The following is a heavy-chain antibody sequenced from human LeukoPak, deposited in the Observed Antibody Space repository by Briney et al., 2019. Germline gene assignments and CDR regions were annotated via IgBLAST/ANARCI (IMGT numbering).Heavy chain of an antibody. D-gene: IGHD3-10*01. CDR1: GGSISSGGYY. V-gene: IGHV4-31*03. CDR2: IYYSGST. CDR3: ARDSATHYFDY. J-gene: IGHJ4*02. Sequence: SQTLSLTCTVSGGSISSGGYYWSWIRQHPGKGLEWIGYIYYSGSTYYNPSLKSRATISVDTSKNQFSLKLSSVTAADTAVYYCARDSATHYFDYWGQGTLVTVSS.